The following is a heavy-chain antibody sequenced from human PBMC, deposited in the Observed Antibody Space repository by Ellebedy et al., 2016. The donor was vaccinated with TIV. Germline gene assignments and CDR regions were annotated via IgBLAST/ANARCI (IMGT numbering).Heavy chain of an antibody. CDR1: GFTFSSYW. J-gene: IGHJ4*02. Sequence: GGSLRLSXAASGFTFSSYWMSWVRQAPGKGLEWVSAISGSGGSTYYADSVKGRFTISRDNSKNTLYLQMNSLRAEDTAVYYCAKDPLAGGGDCYPHFDYWGQGTLVTVSS. CDR2: ISGSGGST. V-gene: IGHV3-23*01. D-gene: IGHD2-21*02. CDR3: AKDPLAGGGDCYPHFDY.